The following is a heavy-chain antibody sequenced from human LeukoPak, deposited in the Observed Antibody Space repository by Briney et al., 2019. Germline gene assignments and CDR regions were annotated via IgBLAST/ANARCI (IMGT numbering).Heavy chain of an antibody. J-gene: IGHJ4*02. CDR2: ISSSSSYI. CDR1: GFTFSSYS. V-gene: IGHV3-21*01. CDR3: ARDSGYETKPTDY. Sequence: GGSLRLSCAASGFTFSSYSMNWVRQAPGKGLEWVSSISSSSSYIYYADPVKGRFTISRDNAKNSLYLQMNSLRAEDTAVYYCARDSGYETKPTDYWGQGTLVTVSS. D-gene: IGHD5-12*01.